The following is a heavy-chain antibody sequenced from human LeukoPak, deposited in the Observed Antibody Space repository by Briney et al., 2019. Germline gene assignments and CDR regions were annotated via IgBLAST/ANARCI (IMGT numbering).Heavy chain of an antibody. J-gene: IGHJ5*02. CDR1: GFTFSSYA. CDR3: AKGWRFGELFPCWFDP. V-gene: IGHV3-23*01. CDR2: ISGSGGST. Sequence: GGSLRLSCAASGFTFSSYAMSWVRQAPGKGLEWVSAISGSGGSTYYADSVKGRFTISRDNSKNTLYLQMNSLRAEDTAVYHCAKGWRFGELFPCWFDPWGQGTLVTVSS. D-gene: IGHD3-10*01.